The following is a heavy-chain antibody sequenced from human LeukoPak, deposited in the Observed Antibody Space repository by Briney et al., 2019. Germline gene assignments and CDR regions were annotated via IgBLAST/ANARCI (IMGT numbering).Heavy chain of an antibody. V-gene: IGHV1-2*04. CDR1: GHTFTGYY. CDR2: INPNSGGT. CDR3: ASGSGWEQGLTY. D-gene: IGHD6-19*01. J-gene: IGHJ4*02. Sequence: ASVKVSCKASGHTFTGYYMHWVRQAPGQGLEWMGWINPNSGGTNYAQKFQGWVTMTRDTSISTAYMELSRLRSDDTAVYYCASGSGWEQGLTYWGQGTLVTVSS.